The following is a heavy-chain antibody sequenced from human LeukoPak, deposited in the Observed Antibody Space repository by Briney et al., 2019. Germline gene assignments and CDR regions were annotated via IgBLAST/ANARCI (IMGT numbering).Heavy chain of an antibody. CDR3: ARGSPEILRSYYYYYMDV. Sequence: GGSLRLSCAASGFTVSSNYMSWVRQAPGKGLEWVSVIYSGGSTYYADSVKGRFTISRDNSKNTLYLQMNSLRAEDAAVYYCARGSPEILRSYYYYYMDVWGKGTTVTVSS. D-gene: IGHD4-17*01. J-gene: IGHJ6*03. V-gene: IGHV3-53*01. CDR1: GFTVSSNY. CDR2: IYSGGST.